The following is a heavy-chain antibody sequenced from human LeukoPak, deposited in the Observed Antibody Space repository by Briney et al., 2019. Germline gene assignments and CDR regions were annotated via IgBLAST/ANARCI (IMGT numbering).Heavy chain of an antibody. V-gene: IGHV3-74*01. J-gene: IGHJ4*02. D-gene: IGHD1-26*01. Sequence: GGSLRLSCAASGFTFSLYWMHWVRQVPGKGLVWVSRINSGGSNTWYADSVKGRFTVSRDNARNTLSLQMNSLRAEDTALYYCARDQDGVGATIDLWGQGTLVTVSS. CDR1: GFTFSLYW. CDR2: INSGGSNT. CDR3: ARDQDGVGATIDL.